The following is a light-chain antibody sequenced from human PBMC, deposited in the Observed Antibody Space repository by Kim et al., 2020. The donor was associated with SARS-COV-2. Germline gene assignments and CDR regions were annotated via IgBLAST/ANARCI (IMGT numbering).Light chain of an antibody. V-gene: IGLV2-14*03. CDR1: SSDVGGYNY. Sequence: GQSITISRTATSSDVGGYNYVSWYQQHPGKAPKLMIYDVSNRPSGVSNRFSGSKSGNTASLTISGLQAEDEADYYCSSYTSSSTVVFGGGTQLTVL. J-gene: IGLJ2*01. CDR2: DVS. CDR3: SSYTSSSTVV.